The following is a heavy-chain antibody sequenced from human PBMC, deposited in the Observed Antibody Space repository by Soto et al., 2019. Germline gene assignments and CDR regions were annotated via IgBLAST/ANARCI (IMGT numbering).Heavy chain of an antibody. CDR2: IKQDGSEK. Sequence: PGGSLRLSCAASGFTFSSYGMHWVRQAPGKGLEWVANIKQDGSEKYYVDSVKGRFTISRDNAKNSLYLQMNSLRAEDTAVYYCARDSGYVDYWGQGTLVTVSS. D-gene: IGHD1-26*01. CDR1: GFTFSSYG. J-gene: IGHJ4*02. CDR3: ARDSGYVDY. V-gene: IGHV3-7*01.